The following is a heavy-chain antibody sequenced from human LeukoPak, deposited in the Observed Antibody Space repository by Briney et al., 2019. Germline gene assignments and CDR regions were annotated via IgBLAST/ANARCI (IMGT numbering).Heavy chain of an antibody. CDR3: ASDRSSWNPGAPY. CDR2: LYYSGST. J-gene: IGHJ4*02. CDR1: GGSISSSSYY. V-gene: IGHV4-39*01. D-gene: IGHD6-13*01. Sequence: SETLSLTCTVSGGSISSSSYYWGWIRQPPGKGLEWIGNLYYSGSTYYYPSFKSRVTISVDTSKNQFSLKLSSVTAADTAVYYCASDRSSWNPGAPYWGQGTLVTVSS.